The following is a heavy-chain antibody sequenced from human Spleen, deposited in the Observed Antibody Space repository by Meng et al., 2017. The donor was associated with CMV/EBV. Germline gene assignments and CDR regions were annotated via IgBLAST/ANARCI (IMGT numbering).Heavy chain of an antibody. Sequence: SGYTFNGYYIHWVRQAPGQGLEWMGWINPKSGAINYAQKFQGRVTMTRDTSISTLYMELSGLRSDDTAVYYCARVERGIAARPLGYWGQGTLVTVSS. CDR3: ARVERGIAARPLGY. V-gene: IGHV1-2*02. D-gene: IGHD6-6*01. CDR1: GYTFNGYY. J-gene: IGHJ4*02. CDR2: INPKSGAI.